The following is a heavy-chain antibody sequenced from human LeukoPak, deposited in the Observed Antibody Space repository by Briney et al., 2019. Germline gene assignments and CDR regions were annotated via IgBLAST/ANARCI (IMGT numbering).Heavy chain of an antibody. CDR1: GFNFSSYE. CDR3: AARYDSSGYYYFDY. CDR2: ISSSGSTI. Sequence: PVGSLRLSCAASGFNFSSYEMNWVHQTPAKGLEWVSYISSSGSTIYYAGSVKGRFNISRDNAKNSLYLQMNSLRAEDTAVYYCAARYDSSGYYYFDYWGQGTLVTVSS. D-gene: IGHD3-22*01. V-gene: IGHV3-48*03. J-gene: IGHJ4*02.